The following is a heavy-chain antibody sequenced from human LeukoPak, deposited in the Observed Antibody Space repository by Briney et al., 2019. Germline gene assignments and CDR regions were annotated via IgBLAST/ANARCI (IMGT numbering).Heavy chain of an antibody. CDR3: ATKGVLLSNRDHYYYGMDV. D-gene: IGHD2-15*01. J-gene: IGHJ6*02. Sequence: ASVTVSCKASGYTFTSYYMHWVSQAPGKGLEWMGGFDPEDGETIYAQKFQGRVTMTEDTSTDTAYMELSSLRSEDTAVYYCATKGVLLSNRDHYYYGMDVWHQGTTVTVSS. V-gene: IGHV1-24*01. CDR2: FDPEDGET. CDR1: GYTFTSYY.